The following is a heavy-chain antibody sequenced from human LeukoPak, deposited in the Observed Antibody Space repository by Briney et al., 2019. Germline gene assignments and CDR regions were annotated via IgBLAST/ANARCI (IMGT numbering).Heavy chain of an antibody. V-gene: IGHV3-23*01. CDR2: ISGSGGST. CDR1: GFTFSSYA. CDR3: AIQWRGLRGYSYGPLDC. J-gene: IGHJ4*02. Sequence: GGSLRLSCAASGFTFSSYAMSWVRQAPGKGLEWVSAISGSGGSTYYADSVKGRFTISRDNSKNTLYLQMNSLRAEDTAVYYCAIQWRGLRGYSYGPLDCWGQGTLVTVSS. D-gene: IGHD5-18*01.